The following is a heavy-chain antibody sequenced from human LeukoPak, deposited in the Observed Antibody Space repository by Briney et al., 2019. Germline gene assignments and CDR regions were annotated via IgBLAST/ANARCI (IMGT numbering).Heavy chain of an antibody. CDR1: GGTISSYY. D-gene: IGHD6-19*01. J-gene: IGHJ4*02. V-gene: IGHV4-4*07. CDR3: ARDSIAVAGTWGY. CDR2: IYNSGST. Sequence: SETLSLTCTVSGGTISSYYWSWIRQPAGKGLEWIARIYNSGSTNYNASLKSRVTMSVHTSKNQFSLKLSSVNAADTGVYYCARDSIAVAGTWGYWGQETLVSVS.